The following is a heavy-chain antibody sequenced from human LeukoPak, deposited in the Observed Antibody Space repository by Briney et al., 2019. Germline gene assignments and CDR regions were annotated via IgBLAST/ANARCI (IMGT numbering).Heavy chain of an antibody. CDR2: TYYSGST. V-gene: IGHV4-59*01. Sequence: PSETLSLTCTVSGGSISGYCWSWIRQPPGKGLEWIGYTYYSGSTYYNPSLKSRVTISVDTSKNQFSLKLNSVTAADTAVYYCARDEMGDVWGQGTTVTVSS. J-gene: IGHJ6*02. CDR3: ARDEMGDV. CDR1: GGSISGYC. D-gene: IGHD2-8*01.